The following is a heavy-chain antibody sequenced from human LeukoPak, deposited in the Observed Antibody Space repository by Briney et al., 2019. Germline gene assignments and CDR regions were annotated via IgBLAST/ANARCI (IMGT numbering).Heavy chain of an antibody. Sequence: GGSLRLSCAASGFTFSSYGMNWVRRAPGKVLEWLSYICSSSNSIYYADSVKGRFTISRDNAKNSLHMQMNSLRDEDTAVYYCARDPWDDDSGFSGDYWGQGTLVTVSS. D-gene: IGHD3-22*01. J-gene: IGHJ4*02. V-gene: IGHV3-48*02. CDR3: ARDPWDDDSGFSGDY. CDR1: GFTFSSYG. CDR2: ICSSSNSI.